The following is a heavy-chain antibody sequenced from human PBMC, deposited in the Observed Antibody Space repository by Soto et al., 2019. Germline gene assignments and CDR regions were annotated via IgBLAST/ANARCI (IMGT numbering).Heavy chain of an antibody. CDR3: ASAGGLGAVAADY. CDR1: GGSISSGGYS. Sequence: QLQLQESGSGLVKPSQTLSLTCAVSGGSISSGGYSWSWIRQPPGKRLEWIGYIYHSGSTYYNPSLKSRVTISVDRSKNQFSLKLSSGTAADTAVYYCASAGGLGAVAADYWGQGTLVTVSS. V-gene: IGHV4-30-2*01. D-gene: IGHD6-19*01. J-gene: IGHJ4*02. CDR2: IYHSGST.